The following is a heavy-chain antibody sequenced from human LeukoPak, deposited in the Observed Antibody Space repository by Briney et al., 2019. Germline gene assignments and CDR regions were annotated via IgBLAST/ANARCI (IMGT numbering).Heavy chain of an antibody. D-gene: IGHD1-1*01. CDR3: AKVVGTGTTPTDY. V-gene: IGHV3-30-3*01. Sequence: GGSLRLSCAASGFTFSSYAMHWVRQAPGKGLEWVAVISYDGSNKYYADSVKGRFTISRDNSKNTLYLQMNSLRVEDTAVYYCAKVVGTGTTPTDYWGQGTLVTVSS. J-gene: IGHJ4*02. CDR2: ISYDGSNK. CDR1: GFTFSSYA.